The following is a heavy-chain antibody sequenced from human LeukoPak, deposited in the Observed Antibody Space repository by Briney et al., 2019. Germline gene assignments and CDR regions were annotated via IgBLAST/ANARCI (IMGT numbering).Heavy chain of an antibody. CDR3: AKIGSYFDY. J-gene: IGHJ4*02. CDR1: GFTFSSYA. Sequence: GGSLRLSCAASGFTFSSYAMSWVRQAPGKGLEWVSSIGGSGVNTYHADSVKGRFTISRDNSRNTLYLQMNSLRAEDTAVYYCAKIGSYFDYWGQGILVTVSS. D-gene: IGHD3-10*01. V-gene: IGHV3-23*01. CDR2: IGGSGVNT.